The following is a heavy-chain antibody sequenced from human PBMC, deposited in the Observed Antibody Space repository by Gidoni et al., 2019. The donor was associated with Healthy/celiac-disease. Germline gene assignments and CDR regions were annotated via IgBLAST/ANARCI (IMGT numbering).Heavy chain of an antibody. CDR1: GYTFTSYY. V-gene: IGHV1-46*04. CDR3: AREVGVECWLRLYYFDY. CDR2: INPSGRST. D-gene: IGHD5-12*01. Sequence: QVQLVQSGAEVKKPGASVKGSCKASGYTFTSYYMHWVRQAPGQWLEWMGIINPSGRSTSYAQKLQCRVTITRDTSTSTVYMDLSSLRSEDTAVYYCAREVGVECWLRLYYFDYWGQGTLVTVSS. J-gene: IGHJ4*02.